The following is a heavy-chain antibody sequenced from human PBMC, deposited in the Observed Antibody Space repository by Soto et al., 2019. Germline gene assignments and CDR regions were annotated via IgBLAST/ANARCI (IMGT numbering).Heavy chain of an antibody. CDR2: ISFDGSDK. D-gene: IGHD6-13*01. J-gene: IGHJ4*02. Sequence: VQLVESGGGVVQAGRSLRLSCAASGFTFSSFAMHWVRQAPGKGLEWVAAISFDGSDKYYADSVKGRFTISRDNSKNTLYLEMDSLRAEDTAVYYCGSGGLGSSWYQFDYWGQGTLVTVSS. CDR3: GSGGLGSSWYQFDY. V-gene: IGHV3-30-3*01. CDR1: GFTFSSFA.